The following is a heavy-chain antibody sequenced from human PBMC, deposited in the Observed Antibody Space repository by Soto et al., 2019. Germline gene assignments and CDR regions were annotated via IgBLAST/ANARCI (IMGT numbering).Heavy chain of an antibody. CDR2: TRNKANSYTT. CDR1: GFTFSDHY. CDR3: AKEVGEIPIPPYYYYYGMDV. V-gene: IGHV3-72*01. J-gene: IGHJ6*02. Sequence: EVQLVESGGGLVQPGGSLRLSCAASGFTFSDHYMDWVRQAPGKGLEWVGRTRNKANSYTTEYAASVKGRFTISRDDSKNSLYLQMNSLKTEDTAVYYCAKEVGEIPIPPYYYYYGMDVWGQGTTVTVSS. D-gene: IGHD3-10*01.